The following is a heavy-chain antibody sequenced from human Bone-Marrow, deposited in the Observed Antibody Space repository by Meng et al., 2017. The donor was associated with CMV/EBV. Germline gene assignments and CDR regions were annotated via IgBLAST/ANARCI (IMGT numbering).Heavy chain of an antibody. CDR1: GYTFTGYY. J-gene: IGHJ5*02. CDR2: INPNSGGT. V-gene: IGHV1-2*02. Sequence: ASVKVSCKASGYTFTGYYMHWVRQAPGQGLEWMGWINPNSGGTNYAQKFQGRVTMTRDTSISTAYMELSRLRSDDTAVYYCARDAVVQAATKTNWFDPWGQGTLVTVSS. CDR3: ARDAVVQAATKTNWFDP. D-gene: IGHD2-2*01.